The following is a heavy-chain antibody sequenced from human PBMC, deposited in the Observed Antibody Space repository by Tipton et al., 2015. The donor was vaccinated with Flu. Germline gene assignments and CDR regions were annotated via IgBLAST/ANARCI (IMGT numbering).Heavy chain of an antibody. CDR2: INPKDGAT. CDR3: ATDYNTYYPYDTIDI. J-gene: IGHJ3*02. Sequence: VQSGAEVKRPGASVKVSCKTSGYIFTAYCLHWVRQAPGQGLEWMGWINPKDGATKYAQKFQDRVTMTRDTSSSTAHLELSRLRSDDTALYYCATDYNTYYPYDTIDIWGRGTMVTVSS. V-gene: IGHV1-2*02. CDR1: GYIFTAYC. D-gene: IGHD3-10*01.